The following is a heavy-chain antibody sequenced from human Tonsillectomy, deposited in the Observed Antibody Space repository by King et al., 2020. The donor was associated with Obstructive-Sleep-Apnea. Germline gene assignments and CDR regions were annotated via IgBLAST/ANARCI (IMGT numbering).Heavy chain of an antibody. Sequence: QLVQSGGGLVQPGRSLRLSCTASGFTFCDYAMSWFRQAPGKGLEWVGFIRSKAYGGTTQYAASVKGRFTISRDDSKSIAYLQMNSLKTEDTAVYYCTRGNYYYGSDWFDPWGQGTLVTVSS. CDR3: TRGNYYYGSDWFDP. CDR2: IRSKAYGGTT. J-gene: IGHJ5*02. D-gene: IGHD3-10*01. CDR1: GFTFCDYA. V-gene: IGHV3-49*03.